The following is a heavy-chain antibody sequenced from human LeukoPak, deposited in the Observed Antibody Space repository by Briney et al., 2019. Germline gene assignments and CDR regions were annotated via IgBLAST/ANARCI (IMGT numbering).Heavy chain of an antibody. Sequence: ASVKASCKASGYTFTSYDINWVRQATGQGLEWMGWMNPNSGNTGYAQKFQGRVTMTRNTSISTAYMELSSLRSEDTAVYYCARGRLELLKRWFDPWGQGTLVTVSS. J-gene: IGHJ5*02. D-gene: IGHD1-7*01. CDR2: MNPNSGNT. V-gene: IGHV1-8*01. CDR3: ARGRLELLKRWFDP. CDR1: GYTFTSYD.